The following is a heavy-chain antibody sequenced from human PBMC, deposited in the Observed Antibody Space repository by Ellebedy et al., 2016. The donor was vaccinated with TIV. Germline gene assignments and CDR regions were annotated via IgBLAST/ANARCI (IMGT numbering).Heavy chain of an antibody. CDR3: ARHNNGYIYMDV. J-gene: IGHJ6*03. Sequence: SETLSLTXTVSGGSIHGSDSYWAWIRQPPGKTLEWIGSIYYSGNTYNDPSLKSRVTLSVDTSKNQFSLRLSSVTAADTAIYFCARHNNGYIYMDVWGNGTAVTVPS. V-gene: IGHV4-39*01. D-gene: IGHD5-18*01. CDR1: GGSIHGSDSY. CDR2: IYYSGNT.